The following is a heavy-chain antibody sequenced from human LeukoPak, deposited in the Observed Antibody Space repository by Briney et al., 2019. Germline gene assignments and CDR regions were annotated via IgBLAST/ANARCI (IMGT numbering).Heavy chain of an antibody. CDR2: ISGSGGST. J-gene: IGHJ5*02. CDR1: KFTVSSKY. D-gene: IGHD2-15*01. V-gene: IGHV3-23*01. Sequence: GGSLRLSCAASKFTVSSKYMSWVRQAPGKGLEWVSAISGSGGSTYYADSVKGRFTISRDNSKNTLYLQMNSLRAEDTAVYYCAKDRTGLPPNWFDPWGQGTLVTVSS. CDR3: AKDRTGLPPNWFDP.